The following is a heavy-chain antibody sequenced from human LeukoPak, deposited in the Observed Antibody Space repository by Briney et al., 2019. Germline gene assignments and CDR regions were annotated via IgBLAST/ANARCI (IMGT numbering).Heavy chain of an antibody. J-gene: IGHJ5*02. CDR3: ARGSRGSWFDP. V-gene: IGHV3-74*01. D-gene: IGHD6-13*01. Sequence: HGGSLRLSCAASGFTFSSYWMHWVRQAPGKGLVWVSRINSDGSSTSYADSVKGRFTISRDNAKNTLYLQMNSLRAEDTAVYYCARGSRGSWFDPWGQGTLVTVSS. CDR1: GFTFSSYW. CDR2: INSDGSST.